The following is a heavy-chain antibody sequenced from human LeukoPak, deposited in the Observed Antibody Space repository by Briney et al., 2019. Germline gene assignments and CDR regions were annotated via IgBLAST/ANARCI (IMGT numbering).Heavy chain of an antibody. CDR2: IYYSGST. CDR3: ARQGSYGAPPRPGAFDI. Sequence: PSETLSLTCTVSGGSISSSSYYWGWIRQPPGKGLEWIGSIYYSGSTYYNPSLKSRVTISVDTSKNQFSLKLSSVTAADTAVYYCARQGSYGAPPRPGAFDIWGQGTMVTVSS. D-gene: IGHD1-26*01. V-gene: IGHV4-39*01. CDR1: GGSISSSSYY. J-gene: IGHJ3*02.